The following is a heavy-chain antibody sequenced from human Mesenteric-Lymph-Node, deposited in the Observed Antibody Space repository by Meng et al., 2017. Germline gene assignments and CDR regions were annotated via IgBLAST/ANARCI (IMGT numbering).Heavy chain of an antibody. J-gene: IGHJ5*02. CDR2: IIPIFGTA. V-gene: IGHV1-69*06. D-gene: IGHD5-24*01. Sequence: SVKVSCKASGGTFSSYAISWVRQAPGQGLEWMGGIIPIFGTANYAQKFQGRVTITADKSTSTAYMELSSLRSEDTAVYYCARDTTPFRSVEMVTDPWGQGTLVTVSS. CDR3: ARDTTPFRSVEMVTDP. CDR1: GGTFSSYA.